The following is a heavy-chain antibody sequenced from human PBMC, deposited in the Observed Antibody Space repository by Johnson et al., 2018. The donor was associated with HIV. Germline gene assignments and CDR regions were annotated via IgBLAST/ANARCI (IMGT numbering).Heavy chain of an antibody. CDR2: IKQDGSEK. V-gene: IGHV3-7*01. D-gene: IGHD6-19*01. Sequence: VQLVESGGGLVKPGGSLRLSCAASGFTFRNAWMNWVRQAPGKGLEWVANIKQDGSEKYYVDSVKGRFTISRDNAKNSLYLQMNSLRAEDTAVYYCARDIIAVAGYDAFDIWGQGTMVTVSS. CDR1: GFTFRNAW. CDR3: ARDIIAVAGYDAFDI. J-gene: IGHJ3*02.